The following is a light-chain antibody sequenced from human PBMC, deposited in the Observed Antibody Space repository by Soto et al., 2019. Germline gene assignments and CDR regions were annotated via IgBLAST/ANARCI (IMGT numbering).Light chain of an antibody. Sequence: QSVLTQPASVSGSPGRWITISCTGTSSDVDCYNYVSWYQQHPGKAPKLIIYDVSNRPSGVSNRFSGSKSGNTASLTISGLQAEDEADYYCSSYTSSSSRVFGTGTKVTVL. J-gene: IGLJ1*01. V-gene: IGLV2-14*01. CDR2: DVS. CDR3: SSYTSSSSRV. CDR1: SSDVDCYNY.